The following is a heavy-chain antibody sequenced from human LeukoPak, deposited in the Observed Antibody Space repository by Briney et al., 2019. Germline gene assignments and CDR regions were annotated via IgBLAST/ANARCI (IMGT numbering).Heavy chain of an antibody. J-gene: IGHJ4*02. CDR3: VKDFLHGPHIEPVGSVGPFDF. V-gene: IGHV3-23*01. CDR1: GFTFSSYA. D-gene: IGHD2-21*01. Sequence: GGSLRLSCATSGFTFSSYAMSWVRQAPGKGLEWVAGIHADSGRTYHADSVKGRFTIFRDNSKNTLYLQTNSLRAEDTAVYYCVKDFLHGPHIEPVGSVGPFDFWGQGTLVIVSS. CDR2: IHADSGRT.